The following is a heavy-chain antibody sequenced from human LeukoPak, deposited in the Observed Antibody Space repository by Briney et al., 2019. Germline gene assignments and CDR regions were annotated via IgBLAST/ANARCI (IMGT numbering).Heavy chain of an antibody. CDR2: IIPIFGTA. CDR3: ASCRYYYDSSGYCPFDY. Sequence: SVKVSCKASGGTFSSYAISWVRQAPGQGLEWMGRIIPIFGTANYAQKFQGRVTITTDESTSTAYMELSSLRSEDTAVYYCASCRYYYDSSGYCPFDYWGQGTLGTVSS. D-gene: IGHD3-22*01. CDR1: GGTFSSYA. J-gene: IGHJ4*02. V-gene: IGHV1-69*05.